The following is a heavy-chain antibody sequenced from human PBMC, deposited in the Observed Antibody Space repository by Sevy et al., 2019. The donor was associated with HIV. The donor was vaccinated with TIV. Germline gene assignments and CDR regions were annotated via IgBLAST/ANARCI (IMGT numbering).Heavy chain of an antibody. D-gene: IGHD3-22*01. V-gene: IGHV4-31*03. CDR2: IYYSGST. Sequence: SETLSLTCTVSGGSISSGGYYWSWIRQHPGKGLEWIGYIYYSGSTYYNPSLKSRVTISVDTSKNQFSLKLSSVTAADTAVYYCAGSGVNYYDSSGIHYFDYWGQGTLVTVSS. CDR3: AGSGVNYYDSSGIHYFDY. CDR1: GGSISSGGYY. J-gene: IGHJ4*02.